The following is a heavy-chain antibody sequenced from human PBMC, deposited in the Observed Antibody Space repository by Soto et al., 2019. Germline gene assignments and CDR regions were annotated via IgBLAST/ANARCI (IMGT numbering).Heavy chain of an antibody. D-gene: IGHD4-17*01. CDR2: INPNSGGT. CDR3: ARIMTTVTTAFYYYGMDV. Sequence: ASVKVSCKASGYTFTGYYMHWLRQAPGQGLEWMGWINPNSGGTNYAQKFQGRVTMTRDTSISTAYMELSRLRSDDTAVYYCARIMTTVTTAFYYYGMDVWGQGTTVTVSS. J-gene: IGHJ6*02. V-gene: IGHV1-2*02. CDR1: GYTFTGYY.